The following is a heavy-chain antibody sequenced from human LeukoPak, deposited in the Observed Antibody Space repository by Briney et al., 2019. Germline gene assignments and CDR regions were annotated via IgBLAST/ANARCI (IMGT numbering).Heavy chain of an antibody. J-gene: IGHJ4*02. CDR2: IYTSGST. CDR3: AREVPQLGILTGRD. D-gene: IGHD3-9*01. Sequence: SETLSLTRTVSGGSISSGSYYWSWIRQPAGKGLEWIGRIYTSGSTNYNPSLKSRVTISVDTSKNQFSLKLSSVTAADTAVYYCAREVPQLGILTGRDWGQGTLVTVSS. V-gene: IGHV4-61*02. CDR1: GGSISSGSYY.